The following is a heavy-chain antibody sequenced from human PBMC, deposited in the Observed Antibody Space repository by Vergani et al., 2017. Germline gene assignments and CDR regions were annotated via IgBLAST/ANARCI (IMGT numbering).Heavy chain of an antibody. Sequence: EVQLVQSGAEVKKPGESLKISCKGSGYSFTSYWIGWVRQMPGKGLEWMGIIYPGDSDTRYSPSFQGQVTISADKSISTAYLQWSSLKASDTAMYYCVRVKGSNWNDHLYDIWGQGTLVTVSS. V-gene: IGHV5-51*03. J-gene: IGHJ3*02. CDR3: VRVKGSNWNDHLYDI. CDR1: GYSFTSYW. CDR2: IYPGDSDT. D-gene: IGHD1-1*01.